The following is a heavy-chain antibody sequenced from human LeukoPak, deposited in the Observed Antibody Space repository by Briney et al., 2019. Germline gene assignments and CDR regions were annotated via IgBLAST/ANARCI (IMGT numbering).Heavy chain of an antibody. D-gene: IGHD3-10*01. CDR3: ARAMPGSGTSVDY. CDR1: GGSISNHY. V-gene: IGHV4-4*07. Sequence: SETLSLTCTVSGGSISNHYWNWIGQPAGKGLEWIGRIYSGGSAIYNPSLKSRVTMSVDTSKNQFSLELSSVTAADTAVYFCARAMPGSGTSVDYWGQGTLVTVSS. CDR2: IYSGGSA. J-gene: IGHJ4*02.